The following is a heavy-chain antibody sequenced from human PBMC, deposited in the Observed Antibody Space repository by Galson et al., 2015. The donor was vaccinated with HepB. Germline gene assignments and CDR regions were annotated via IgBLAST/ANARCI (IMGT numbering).Heavy chain of an antibody. V-gene: IGHV1-58*01. CDR3: AAVTQADYGDQNTATAPTYEGVGY. J-gene: IGHJ4*02. CDR2: IVVGSGNT. CDR1: GFTFTSSA. D-gene: IGHD4-17*01. Sequence: SVKVSCKASGFTFTSSAVQWVRQARGQRPEWIGWIVVGSGNTNYAQKFQERVTITRDMSTSTAYMELSSLRSEDTAVYYCAAVTQADYGDQNTATAPTYEGVGYWGQGTLVTVSS.